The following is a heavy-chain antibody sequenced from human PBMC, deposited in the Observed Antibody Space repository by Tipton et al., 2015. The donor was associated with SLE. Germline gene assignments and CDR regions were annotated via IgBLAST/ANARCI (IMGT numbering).Heavy chain of an antibody. CDR3: ARISPTEVNAFDI. CDR1: GYSISSSYY. Sequence: TLSLTCAVSGYSISSSYYWGWIRQPPGKGLEWIGTIYHSGSTYYNPSLKSRVTISVDTSKNQFSLKLSSVTAADTAVYYCARISPTEVNAFDIWGQGTVVTVSS. D-gene: IGHD4-23*01. J-gene: IGHJ3*02. V-gene: IGHV4-38-2*01. CDR2: IYHSGST.